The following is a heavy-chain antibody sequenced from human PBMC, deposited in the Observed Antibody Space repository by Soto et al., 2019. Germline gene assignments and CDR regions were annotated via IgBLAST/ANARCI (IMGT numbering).Heavy chain of an antibody. J-gene: IGHJ4*02. CDR3: ARDDLYYYDSSGYPDY. V-gene: IGHV3-21*01. Sequence: GGSLRLSCAASGFTFSSYSMNWVRQAPGKGLEWVSSISSSSSYIYYADSVKGRFTISRDNAKNSLYLQVNSLRAEDTAVYYCARDDLYYYDSSGYPDYWGQGTLVTVSS. D-gene: IGHD3-22*01. CDR2: ISSSSSYI. CDR1: GFTFSSYS.